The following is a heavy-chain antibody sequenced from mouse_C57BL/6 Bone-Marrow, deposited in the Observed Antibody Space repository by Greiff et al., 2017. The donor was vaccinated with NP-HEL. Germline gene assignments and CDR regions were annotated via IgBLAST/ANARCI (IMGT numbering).Heavy chain of an antibody. CDR1: GYTFTSYW. D-gene: IGHD1-1*01. CDR3: ARSPVITTVVAADY. CDR2: INPCSGYT. J-gene: IGHJ2*01. V-gene: IGHV1-7*01. Sequence: QVHVKQSGAELAKPGASVKLSCKASGYTFTSYWMHWVKQRPGQGLEWIGYINPCSGYTKYNQKFKDKATLTADKSSSTAYMQLSSLTYEDSAVYYCARSPVITTVVAADYWGEGTTLTVSS.